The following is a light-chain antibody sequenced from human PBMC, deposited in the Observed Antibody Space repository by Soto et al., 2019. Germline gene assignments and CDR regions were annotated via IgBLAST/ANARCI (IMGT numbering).Light chain of an antibody. CDR2: DDS. CDR3: QVWDSSSVV. V-gene: IGLV3-21*02. Sequence: SYELTQPPSVSVAPGQTARITCGGNNIGSKSVHWYQQKPGNAPVLVVYDDSDRPSGIPERFSGSNSGNTATLTISRVEAGDEADYYCQVWDSSSVVFGGGTKLTVL. CDR1: NIGSKS. J-gene: IGLJ2*01.